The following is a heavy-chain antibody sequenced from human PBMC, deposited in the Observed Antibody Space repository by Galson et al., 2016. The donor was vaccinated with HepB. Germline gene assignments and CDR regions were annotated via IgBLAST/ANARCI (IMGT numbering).Heavy chain of an antibody. J-gene: IGHJ5*02. V-gene: IGHV4-4*02. CDR1: GESINTAVW. Sequence: SETLSLTCGVSGESINTAVWWGWIRQPPGMGLQWIGEIFQSGTTVYNPSLEGRAALSLDRSENQFSLKLTSVTAADTAVYYCARGCICAVCNKGGWFDPWGQGLLGTDSS. D-gene: IGHD3-3*02. CDR2: IFQSGTT. CDR3: ARGCICAVCNKGGWFDP.